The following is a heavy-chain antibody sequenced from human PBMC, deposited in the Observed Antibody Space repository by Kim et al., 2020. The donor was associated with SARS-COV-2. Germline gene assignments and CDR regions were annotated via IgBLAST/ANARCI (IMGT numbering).Heavy chain of an antibody. Sequence: TNYTPSLKSRVTISVDTSKNQFSLKLISVTAADTAVYYCATVVVVAARFDPWGPGTLVTVSS. CDR3: ATVVVVAARFDP. J-gene: IGHJ5*02. V-gene: IGHV4-39*01. CDR2: T. D-gene: IGHD2-15*01.